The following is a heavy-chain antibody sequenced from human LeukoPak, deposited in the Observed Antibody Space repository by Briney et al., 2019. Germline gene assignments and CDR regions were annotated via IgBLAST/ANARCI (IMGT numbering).Heavy chain of an antibody. CDR2: IYPGDSDT. Sequence: RGESLKISCKGSEYSFTSYWIGWVRQMPGKGLEWMGIIYPGDSDTRYSPSFQGQVTISADKSISTAYLQWSSLKASDTAMYYCARFDRSRPGLSDYWGQGTLVTVSS. D-gene: IGHD6-6*01. CDR1: EYSFTSYW. CDR3: ARFDRSRPGLSDY. V-gene: IGHV5-51*01. J-gene: IGHJ4*02.